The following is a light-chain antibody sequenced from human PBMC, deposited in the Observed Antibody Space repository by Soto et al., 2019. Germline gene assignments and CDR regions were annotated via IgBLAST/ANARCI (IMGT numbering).Light chain of an antibody. J-gene: IGLJ2*01. V-gene: IGLV1-40*01. CDR2: GNS. Sequence: QPVLTQPPSVSGAPGQRVTISCTGSSSNIGAGYDVHWYQQLPGTAPKLLIYGNSNRPSGVPDRFSGSKSGTSASLAITGRQAEDEADYYCQSYDSSLSGLFGGATKVTVL. CDR1: SSNIGAGYD. CDR3: QSYDSSLSGL.